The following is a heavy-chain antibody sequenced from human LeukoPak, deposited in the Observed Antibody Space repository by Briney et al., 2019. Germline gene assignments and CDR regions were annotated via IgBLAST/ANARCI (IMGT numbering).Heavy chain of an antibody. CDR2: INPSGGGT. Sequence: ASVKVSCKASGYTFTSYYMHWLRQAPGQGLEWMGIINPSGGGTSYAQKFQGRVTMTRDTSTSTVYMELSGLRSEDTAVYYCARAYGSGSYTLLFFDYWGQGTLVTVSS. V-gene: IGHV1-46*01. J-gene: IGHJ4*02. CDR1: GYTFTSYY. CDR3: ARAYGSGSYTLLFFDY. D-gene: IGHD3-10*01.